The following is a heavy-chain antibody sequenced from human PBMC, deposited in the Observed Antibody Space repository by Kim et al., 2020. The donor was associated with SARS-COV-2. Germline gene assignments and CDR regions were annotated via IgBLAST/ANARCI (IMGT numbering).Heavy chain of an antibody. Sequence: SETLSLTCTVSGGSISSYYWSWIRQPPGKGLEWIGYIYYSGSTNYNPSLKSRVTISVDTSKNQFSLKLSSVTAADTAVYYCARAEGWNYVNGMDVWGHGTTVTVSS. CDR3: ARAEGWNYVNGMDV. D-gene: IGHD1-7*01. CDR2: IYYSGST. J-gene: IGHJ6*02. V-gene: IGHV4-59*01. CDR1: GGSISSYY.